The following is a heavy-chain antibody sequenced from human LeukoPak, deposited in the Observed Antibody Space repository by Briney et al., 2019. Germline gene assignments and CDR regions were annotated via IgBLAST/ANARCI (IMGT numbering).Heavy chain of an antibody. V-gene: IGHV3-33*01. CDR3: ARDQRVAYSSSWYGGEFDI. J-gene: IGHJ3*02. Sequence: GGSLRLSCAAYAFTFSSYGMHCVRQAPGKGLEWVAVIWYDGSNKYYADSVKGRFTISRDNSKNTLYLQMNSLRAEDTAVYYCARDQRVAYSSSWYGGEFDIWGQGTMVTVSS. D-gene: IGHD6-13*01. CDR1: AFTFSSYG. CDR2: IWYDGSNK.